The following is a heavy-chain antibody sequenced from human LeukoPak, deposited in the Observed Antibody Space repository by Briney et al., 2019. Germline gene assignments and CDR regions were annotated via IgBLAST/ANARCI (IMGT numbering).Heavy chain of an antibody. D-gene: IGHD3-22*01. J-gene: IGHJ4*02. CDR1: GFTFSNAW. CDR3: TTDQSEYYDSSGYYYDYYFDY. CDR2: IKSKTDGGTT. Sequence: GGSLRLSCAASGFTFSNAWMSWVRQAPGKGLEWVGRIKSKTDGGTTDYAAPVKGRFTISRDDSKNTLYLQMNSLKTEDTAVYYCTTDQSEYYDSSGYYYDYYFDYWGQGTLVTVSS. V-gene: IGHV3-15*01.